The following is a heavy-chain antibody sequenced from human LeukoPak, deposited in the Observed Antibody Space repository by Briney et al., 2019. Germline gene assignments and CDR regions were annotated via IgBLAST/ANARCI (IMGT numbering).Heavy chain of an antibody. D-gene: IGHD6-19*01. V-gene: IGHV3-7*03. J-gene: IGHJ6*04. CDR1: GFTFSTYW. CDR3: ARLGLAGTASYYGMDA. CDR2: IKQDGTEK. Sequence: GGSLKLSCEASGFTFSTYWMTWVRQAPGRGLEWVGNIKQDGTEKSYVDYVKGRFTITRDSAKNSLYLQMNSLTTEDTAVYYCARLGLAGTASYYGMDAWGKGTTVTVSS.